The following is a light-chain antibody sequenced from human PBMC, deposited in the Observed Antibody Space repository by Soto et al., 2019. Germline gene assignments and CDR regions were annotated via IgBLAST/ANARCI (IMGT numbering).Light chain of an antibody. CDR1: QNVTRS. J-gene: IGKJ1*01. Sequence: EIVGTQSPATLSVSPGDRATLSCTASQNVTRSLAWYQQKPGQTPRLLLHDASSRAAGIPDRFNGGCSGTEFTLTISSLQSEDFALYFCQQNDTWCTFGQGTRV. V-gene: IGKV3-15*01. CDR3: QQNDTWCT. CDR2: DAS.